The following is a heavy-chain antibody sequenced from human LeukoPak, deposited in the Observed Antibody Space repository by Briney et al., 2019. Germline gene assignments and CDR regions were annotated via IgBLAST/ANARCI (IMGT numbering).Heavy chain of an antibody. D-gene: IGHD3-22*01. CDR2: IYHSGST. CDR1: GGSISSSNW. CDR3: AKTYYYDPFDF. J-gene: IGHJ4*02. Sequence: PSETLSLTCAVSGGSISSSNWWSWVRQPPGKGLEWIGEIYHSGSTYYNPSLKSRVTISVDTSKNQFSLKLSSVTAADTAVYYCAKTYYYDPFDFWGQGTLVTVSS. V-gene: IGHV4-4*02.